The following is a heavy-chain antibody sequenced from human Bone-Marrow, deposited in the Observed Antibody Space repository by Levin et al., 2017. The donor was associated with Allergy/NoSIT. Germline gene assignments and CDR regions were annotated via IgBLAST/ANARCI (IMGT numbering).Heavy chain of an antibody. J-gene: IGHJ3*02. D-gene: IGHD2-2*01. Sequence: PGGSLRLSCTVSGGAISNYFWSWIRQSPGKGLEWIGYIYYTGSTTYSPSLKSQVTISLDTSRNQFSLRLNSVTVADTAVYFCARGVRRHCTTTSRPTACDIWGQGTMVSVSS. CDR1: GGAISNYF. V-gene: IGHV4-59*01. CDR2: IYYTGST. CDR3: ARGVRRHCTTTSRPTACDI.